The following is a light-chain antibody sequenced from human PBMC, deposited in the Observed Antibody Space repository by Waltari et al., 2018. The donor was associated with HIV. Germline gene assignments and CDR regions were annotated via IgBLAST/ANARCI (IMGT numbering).Light chain of an antibody. CDR3: SSYAGSHVV. Sequence: QSALTQPPSASGSPGQSVTISCTGTSSDAGGYKSVSWSQQHPGKAPKLMIYEVSKWPSGVPDRFSGSKSGNAASLTVSGLQADDEADYYCSSYAGSHVVFGGGTKLTVL. J-gene: IGLJ2*01. CDR2: EVS. CDR1: SSDAGGYKS. V-gene: IGLV2-8*01.